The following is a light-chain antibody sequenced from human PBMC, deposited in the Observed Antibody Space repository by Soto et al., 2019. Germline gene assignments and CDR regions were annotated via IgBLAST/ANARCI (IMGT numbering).Light chain of an antibody. J-gene: IGKJ1*01. CDR3: QQYDSSPWT. CDR2: GAS. V-gene: IGKV3-20*01. Sequence: EIVLTQSPGTLSLSPGERATLSCRASQSVSRSYLAWYQQKPGQAPMLLIYGASSRATGIPARFSGSGSGTDVALTLSRLEPEDFAVYYCQQYDSSPWTFGQGTKVEIK. CDR1: QSVSRSY.